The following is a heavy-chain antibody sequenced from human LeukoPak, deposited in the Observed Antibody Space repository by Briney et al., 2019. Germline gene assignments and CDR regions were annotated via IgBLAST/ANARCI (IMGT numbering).Heavy chain of an antibody. Sequence: GGSLRLSCAASGFIFSDYYMTWIRQTPGKGLEWLSFISDSGSTINYADSVKGRLTISRDNAKKSLFLQVNSLRAEDTAVYYCAIYYDSSGSIDHWGQGTLVTVSS. D-gene: IGHD3-22*01. V-gene: IGHV3-11*01. CDR2: ISDSGSTI. CDR3: AIYYDSSGSIDH. J-gene: IGHJ4*02. CDR1: GFIFSDYY.